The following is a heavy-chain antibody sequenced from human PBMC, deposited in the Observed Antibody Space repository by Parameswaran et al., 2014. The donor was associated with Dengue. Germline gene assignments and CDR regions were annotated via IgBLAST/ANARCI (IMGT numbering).Heavy chain of an antibody. Sequence: MPGVAQGSQGKGLEWVAVIWYDGSNKYYADSVKGRFTISRDNSKSTLYLQMNSLRAEDTAVYYCATASRLVLTWPLDYWGQGTLVTVSS. D-gene: IGHD3-22*01. V-gene: IGHV3-33*01. J-gene: IGHJ4*02. CDR2: IWYDGSNK. CDR3: ATASRLVLTWPLDY.